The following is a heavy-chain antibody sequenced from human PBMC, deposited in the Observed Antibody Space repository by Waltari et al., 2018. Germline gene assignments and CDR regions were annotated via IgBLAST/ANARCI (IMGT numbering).Heavy chain of an antibody. V-gene: IGHV4-34*01. CDR1: GLPLNDYW. CDR3: VKNGPYFDVDY. D-gene: IGHD3-9*01. CDR2: IHHSGNT. Sequence: QVQLQQWGAGLLKPSETLSLTCAVYGLPLNDYWWTWIRQSPGKGLEWIGEIHHSGNTHYNSSLKSRLTMSLDTSKKQFSLQLTSVTAADTAIYYCVKNGPYFDVDYWGQGTLVTVSS. J-gene: IGHJ4*02.